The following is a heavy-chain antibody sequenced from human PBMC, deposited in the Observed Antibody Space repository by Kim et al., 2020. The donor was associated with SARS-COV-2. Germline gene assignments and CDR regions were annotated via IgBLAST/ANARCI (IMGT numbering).Heavy chain of an antibody. D-gene: IGHD2-15*01. J-gene: IGHJ4*02. CDR1: GLTFDSYW. CDR2: IKQDGSEK. Sequence: GGSLRLSCTASGLTFDSYWMTWVRPAPGKGLEWVASIKQDGSEKQYVDSVKGRFTIFRDNAKKSFYLEMNSLRVEDTAMYYCARGRVGCAYWGQGTLVTV. CDR3: ARGRVGCAY. V-gene: IGHV3-7*01.